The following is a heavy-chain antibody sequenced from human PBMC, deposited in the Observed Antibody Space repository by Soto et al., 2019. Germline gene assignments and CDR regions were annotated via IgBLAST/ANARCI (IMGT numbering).Heavy chain of an antibody. CDR2: ISSSGSTI. CDR1: GFTFSDYY. CDR3: ATPIYDSSGYYAEYFQH. V-gene: IGHV3-11*01. D-gene: IGHD3-22*01. Sequence: GGFLRLSCAASGFTFSDYYMSWIRQAPGKGLEWVSYISSSGSTIYYADSVKGRFTISRDNAKNSLYLQMNSLRAEDTAVYYCATPIYDSSGYYAEYFQHWGQGTLVTVSS. J-gene: IGHJ1*01.